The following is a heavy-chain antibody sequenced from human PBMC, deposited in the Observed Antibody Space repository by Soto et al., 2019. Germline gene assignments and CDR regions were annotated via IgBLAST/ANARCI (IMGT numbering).Heavy chain of an antibody. CDR3: ARAHNTMVRGVIIRSYWLDP. CDR1: GGTFSSYA. Sequence: SVKVSCKASGGTFSSYAISWVRQAPGQGLEWMGGIIPIFGTANYAQKFQGRVTITADESTSTAYMELSSLRSEDTAVYYCARAHNTMVRGVIIRSYWLDPWGQGTPVTVSS. V-gene: IGHV1-69*13. J-gene: IGHJ5*02. CDR2: IIPIFGTA. D-gene: IGHD3-10*01.